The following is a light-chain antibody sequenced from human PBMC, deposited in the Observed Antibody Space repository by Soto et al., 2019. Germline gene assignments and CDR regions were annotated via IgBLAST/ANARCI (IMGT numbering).Light chain of an antibody. CDR3: SSYGGSTNFVV. CDR1: SSDVGGHKF. CDR2: EVT. V-gene: IGLV2-8*01. J-gene: IGLJ2*01. Sequence: QPVLTQPPSASGSPGQSVTISCTGTSSDVGGHKFVSWYQHHPGEAPKLMIYEVTQRPSGVPPRFSGSKSDNTASLTVSGLQAEDEAVYYCSSYGGSTNFVVFGGGTKLTVL.